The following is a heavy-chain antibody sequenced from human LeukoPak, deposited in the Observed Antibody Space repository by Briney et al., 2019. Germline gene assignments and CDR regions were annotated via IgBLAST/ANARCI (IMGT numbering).Heavy chain of an antibody. CDR1: GYTFTSYA. V-gene: IGHV7-4-1*02. D-gene: IGHD3-22*01. Sequence: GASVKVSCKASGYTFTSYAMNWVRQAPGHGLEWMGWINTYTGNPTYAQGFTGRFVFSLDTSVSTAYLQISSLKAEDTAVYYCARWDYDSSGYALYYFDYWGQGTLVTVSS. CDR3: ARWDYDSSGYALYYFDY. J-gene: IGHJ4*02. CDR2: INTYTGNP.